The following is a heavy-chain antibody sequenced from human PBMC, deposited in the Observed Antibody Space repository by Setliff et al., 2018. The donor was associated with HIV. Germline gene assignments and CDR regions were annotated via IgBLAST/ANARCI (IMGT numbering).Heavy chain of an antibody. CDR1: RFDFNNYW. CDR2: VDSDGSGT. V-gene: IGHV3-74*01. D-gene: IGHD1-26*01. Sequence: PGVSLRLSCAASRFDFNNYWMCWVRQAPGKGLVWVSRVDSDGSGTSYADSVKGRFTISRDNAKNMLYLQINSLRAEDTAVYYCARDGNGAFDMWGQGTLVTVSS. CDR3: ARDGNGAFDM. J-gene: IGHJ3*02.